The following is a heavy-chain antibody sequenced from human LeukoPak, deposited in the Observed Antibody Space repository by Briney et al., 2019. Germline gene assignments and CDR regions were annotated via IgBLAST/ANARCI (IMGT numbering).Heavy chain of an antibody. CDR2: IYYSGSP. V-gene: IGHV4-31*02. CDR1: GGSINSGSYY. CDR3: ARSHSYGPTFYFDY. J-gene: IGHJ4*02. D-gene: IGHD5-18*01. Sequence: PSQTLSLTCIVSGGSINSGSYYWSWIRQYPGKGLEWTAYIYYSGSPYYNPSLKSRVTISVDTSKNQFSLKLSSVTAADTAVYYCARSHSYGPTFYFDYWGQGTLVTVSS.